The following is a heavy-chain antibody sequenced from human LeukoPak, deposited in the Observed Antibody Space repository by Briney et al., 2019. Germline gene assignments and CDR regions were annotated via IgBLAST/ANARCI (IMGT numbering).Heavy chain of an antibody. V-gene: IGHV3-48*01. CDR3: ARDWQRGIAAAGPAY. CDR1: GFTFSIYS. Sequence: GGSLRLSCAASGFTFSIYSMNWVRQAPGKGLEWVSYISSSSSTIYYADSVKGRFTISRDNAKNSLYLQMNSLRAEDTAVYYCARDWQRGIAAAGPAYWGQGTLVTVSS. CDR2: ISSSSSTI. D-gene: IGHD6-13*01. J-gene: IGHJ4*02.